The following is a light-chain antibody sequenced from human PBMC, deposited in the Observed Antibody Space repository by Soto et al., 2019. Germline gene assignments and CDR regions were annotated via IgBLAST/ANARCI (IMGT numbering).Light chain of an antibody. CDR1: QGISSY. V-gene: IGKV1-8*01. CDR3: QQYYSYPQT. Sequence: AIRMYLSPSSLSASRGEGVSITCRASQGISSYLSWYQQKPGKAPQLLIYAASTLQSGVPSRFSGSGSGTDFTLTISCLQSEDFATYYCQQYYSYPQTFGQGTKVDI. CDR2: AAS. J-gene: IGKJ1*01.